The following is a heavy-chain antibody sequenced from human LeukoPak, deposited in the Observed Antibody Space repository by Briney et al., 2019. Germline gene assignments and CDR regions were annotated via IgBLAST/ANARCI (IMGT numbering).Heavy chain of an antibody. Sequence: ASVKVSCKASGYTFTGYYMHWVRQAPGQGLEWMGWINPNSGGTNYAQKFQGRVTMTRDTSISTAYMELSRLRSDDTAVYYCARGTAARRDESYYYSYMDVWGKGTTVTVSS. J-gene: IGHJ6*03. CDR1: GYTFTGYY. D-gene: IGHD6-6*01. V-gene: IGHV1-2*02. CDR2: INPNSGGT. CDR3: ARGTAARRDESYYYSYMDV.